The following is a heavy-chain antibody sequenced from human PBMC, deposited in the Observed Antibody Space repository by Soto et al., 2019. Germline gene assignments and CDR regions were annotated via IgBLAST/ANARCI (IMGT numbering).Heavy chain of an antibody. CDR3: ARVGGSIVLVPAAGPHWFDP. V-gene: IGHV1-18*01. CDR2: ISAYNGNT. CDR1: GYTFTNYG. D-gene: IGHD2-2*01. Sequence: ALVKVSWKASGYTFTNYGISWVRQAPGQGLEWMGWISAYNGNTNYAQKFQGRVTMTTDTSTTTAYMELRSLRSDDTAVYYCARVGGSIVLVPAAGPHWFDPWGQGTLVTVSS. J-gene: IGHJ5*02.